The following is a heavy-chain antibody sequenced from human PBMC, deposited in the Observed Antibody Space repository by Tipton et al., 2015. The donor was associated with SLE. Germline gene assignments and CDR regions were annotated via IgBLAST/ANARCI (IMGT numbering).Heavy chain of an antibody. CDR2: ISSAYIGGATTVT. V-gene: IGHV3-48*03. CDR1: GFTFSTYA. CDR3: TRYCSGGTCYSPSAFDI. D-gene: IGHD2-15*01. Sequence: SLRLSYAASGFTFSTYAMTWVRRAPGKGLEWVSYISSAYIGGATTVTWYADSVKGRFTISRDNAKSSLYLQMSSLRAEDTGVYYCTRYCSGGTCYSPSAFDIWGQGAMVTVSS. J-gene: IGHJ3*02.